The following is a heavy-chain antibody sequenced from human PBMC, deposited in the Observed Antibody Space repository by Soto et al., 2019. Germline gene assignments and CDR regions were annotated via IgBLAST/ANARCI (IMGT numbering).Heavy chain of an antibody. Sequence: GGSLRLSCTASGFTFSSYEMTWVRQAPGKGLEWISYITSGGTTYYADSAKGRFTISRDNAKNSLYLHLNSLTAEDTAIYYCARVLYATWSSFDYWGQGTLVTVSS. J-gene: IGHJ4*02. CDR3: ARVLYATWSSFDY. CDR2: ITSGGTT. V-gene: IGHV3-48*03. D-gene: IGHD1-26*01. CDR1: GFTFSSYE.